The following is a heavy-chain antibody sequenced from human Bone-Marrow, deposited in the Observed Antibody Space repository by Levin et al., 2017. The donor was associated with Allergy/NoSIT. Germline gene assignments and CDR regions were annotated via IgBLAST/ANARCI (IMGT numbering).Heavy chain of an antibody. J-gene: IGHJ5*02. Sequence: RASVKVSCRASGYTFTSYDINWVRQATGQGLEWMGWMNPNSGNTAYAQKFQGRVTMTRDTSISTAYMDLTSLTSDDTAVYYCARGLGGGFDPWGQGTLVTVSS. CDR3: ARGLGGGFDP. CDR2: MNPNSGNT. D-gene: IGHD1-26*01. CDR1: GYTFTSYD. V-gene: IGHV1-8*01.